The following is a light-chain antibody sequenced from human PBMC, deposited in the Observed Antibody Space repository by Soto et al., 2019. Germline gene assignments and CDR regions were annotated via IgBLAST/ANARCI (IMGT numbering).Light chain of an antibody. Sequence: EIVLTQSPATLSLSPGERATLSCRASQSVSTYLAWYQQKPGQAPRLLIYDVSNRATGIPSRFSGSGSGTDFTLTISRLDPEDFAVYYCQQRYTFGQGTKLEIK. J-gene: IGKJ2*01. V-gene: IGKV3-11*01. CDR3: QQRYT. CDR1: QSVSTY. CDR2: DVS.